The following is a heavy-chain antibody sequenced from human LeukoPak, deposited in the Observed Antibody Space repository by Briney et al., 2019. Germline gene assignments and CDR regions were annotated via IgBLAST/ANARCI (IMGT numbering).Heavy chain of an antibody. J-gene: IGHJ4*02. Sequence: SETLSLTCAVPGGSISSSNWWSWVRQPPGKGLEWIGEIYHSGSTNYNPSLKSRVTISVDKSKNQFSLKLSSVTAADTAVYYCAVAVRGGGSLDYWGQGTLVTVSS. D-gene: IGHD3-10*01. CDR3: AVAVRGGGSLDY. CDR2: IYHSGST. CDR1: GGSISSSNW. V-gene: IGHV4-4*02.